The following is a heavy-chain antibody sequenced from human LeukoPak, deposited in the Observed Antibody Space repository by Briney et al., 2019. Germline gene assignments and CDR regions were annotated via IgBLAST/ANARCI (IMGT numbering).Heavy chain of an antibody. CDR1: GGSISSGGYY. D-gene: IGHD3-22*01. Sequence: SETLSLTCTVSGGSISSGGYYWSWIRQHPGEGLEYIGYVHYSGSTFYNPSLKSRVAISIDTSENQFSLRLSSVVAADTAVYYCATRAYYFDSSTYYFEGWGQGTLVTVSS. CDR3: ATRAYYFDSSTYYFEG. V-gene: IGHV4-31*03. J-gene: IGHJ4*02. CDR2: VHYSGST.